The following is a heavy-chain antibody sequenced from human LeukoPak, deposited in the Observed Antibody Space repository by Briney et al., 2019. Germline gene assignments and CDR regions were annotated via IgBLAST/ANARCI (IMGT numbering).Heavy chain of an antibody. CDR2: INIGGTNT. Sequence: PGGSLRHSCAASGFTFSDYYVSWIRQAPGKGLEWLSYINIGGTNTHYADSVKGRFTISRDNAKKSLYLEMNNLRAEDTAVYYCGTDGAGFDTWGQGVLVIVSS. CDR1: GFTFSDYY. CDR3: GTDGAGFDT. V-gene: IGHV3-11*01. J-gene: IGHJ5*02.